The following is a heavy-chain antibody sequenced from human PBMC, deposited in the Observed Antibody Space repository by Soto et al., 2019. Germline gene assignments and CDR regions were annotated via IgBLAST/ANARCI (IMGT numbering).Heavy chain of an antibody. Sequence: SETLSLTCTVSGAYINSGNYYWDRIHQLLRKGLPLIGSSSYTGNAYFTPSLRSRVSISFYTSKNQSSLRLTSVTASDAAVYYCATPDSSSWAAPFGSWGQGTLVTVSS. CDR2: SSYTGNA. J-gene: IGHJ4*02. CDR3: ATPDSSSWAAPFGS. V-gene: IGHV4-39*01. CDR1: GAYINSGNYY. D-gene: IGHD6-13*01.